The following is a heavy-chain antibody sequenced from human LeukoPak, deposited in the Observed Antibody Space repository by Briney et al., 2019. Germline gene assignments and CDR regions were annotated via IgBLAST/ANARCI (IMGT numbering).Heavy chain of an antibody. CDR1: GYSFTSYW. V-gene: IGHV5-51*01. D-gene: IGHD5-18*01. Sequence: GESLKISCKGSGYSFTSYWIGWVRQMPGKGLEWMGIIYPGDSDTRYSPSFQGQVTISADKSIRTAYLQWSSLKASDTAMYYCARVPVDTAMVNAFDIWGQGTMVTVPS. CDR3: ARVPVDTAMVNAFDI. J-gene: IGHJ3*02. CDR2: IYPGDSDT.